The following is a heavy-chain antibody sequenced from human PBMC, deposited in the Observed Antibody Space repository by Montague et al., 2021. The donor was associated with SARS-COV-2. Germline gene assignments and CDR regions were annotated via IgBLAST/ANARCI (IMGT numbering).Heavy chain of an antibody. V-gene: IGHV4-59*01. D-gene: IGHD2-15*01. CDR1: GGSISSYY. CDR2: IYYSGST. CDR3: ARGGGMNWFDP. J-gene: IGHJ5*02. Sequence: SETLSPTCTVSGGSISSYYWSWIRQPPGKGLEWIGYIYYSGSTNYNPSLKSRVTISVDTSKNQFSLKLSSVTAADTAVYYCARGGGMNWFDPWGQGTLVTVSS.